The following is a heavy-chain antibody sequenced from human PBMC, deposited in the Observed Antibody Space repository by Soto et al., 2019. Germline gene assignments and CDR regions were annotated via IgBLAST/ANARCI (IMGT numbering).Heavy chain of an antibody. CDR2: VYYSGTT. CDR1: GGSVNNKTYY. CDR3: ARTTAVPNTLRSRYFFDY. V-gene: IGHV4-61*01. J-gene: IGHJ4*02. D-gene: IGHD4-17*01. Sequence: SETLSLTCSVSGGSVNNKTYYWSWIRQPPGKRLEWIGYVYYSGTTNYNPSLKSRVTISVDLSKNQFSLRLSSVTTADTALYYCARTTAVPNTLRSRYFFDYWGQGTLVTVSS.